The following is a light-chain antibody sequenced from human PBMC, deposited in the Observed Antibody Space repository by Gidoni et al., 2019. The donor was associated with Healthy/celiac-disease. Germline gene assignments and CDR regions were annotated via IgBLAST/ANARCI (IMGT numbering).Light chain of an antibody. Sequence: EIVLPHSPATLSLSPGERATLSCRASQSVSSYLAWYQQKPGQAPRLLIYDASNRATGIPARFSGSGSGTDLTLTISCLEPEDFAVYYCQQRSNWPLTFSGGTKVEIK. CDR1: QSVSSY. J-gene: IGKJ4*01. V-gene: IGKV3-11*01. CDR3: QQRSNWPLT. CDR2: DAS.